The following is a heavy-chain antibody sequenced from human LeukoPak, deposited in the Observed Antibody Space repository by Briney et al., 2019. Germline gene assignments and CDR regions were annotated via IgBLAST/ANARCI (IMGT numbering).Heavy chain of an antibody. Sequence: SETLSLTCGVNGASFSGFYWSWIRQPPGKGLEWIGEITHRGSTNYNPSLKSRITVSIDTSKNQFSLNVTSVTAADTAVYYCARDCLTDDAFDVWGQGTMVTVSS. J-gene: IGHJ3*01. CDR3: ARDCLTDDAFDV. V-gene: IGHV4-34*01. CDR1: GASFSGFY. D-gene: IGHD2-15*01. CDR2: ITHRGST.